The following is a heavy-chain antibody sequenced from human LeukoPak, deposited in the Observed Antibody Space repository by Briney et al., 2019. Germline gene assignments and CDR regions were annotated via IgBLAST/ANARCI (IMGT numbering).Heavy chain of an antibody. V-gene: IGHV1-24*01. D-gene: IGHD3-3*01. J-gene: IGHJ4*02. Sequence: ASGKVSCKVSGYTLTELSMHWVRQAPGKGREWMGGFDPEDGETIYTQKFQGRVTMTEDTSTNTAYMELSSLRSEDTAVYYCATLLVNLDVKQLEWLYWGQGTLVTVSS. CDR3: ATLLVNLDVKQLEWLY. CDR2: FDPEDGET. CDR1: GYTLTELS.